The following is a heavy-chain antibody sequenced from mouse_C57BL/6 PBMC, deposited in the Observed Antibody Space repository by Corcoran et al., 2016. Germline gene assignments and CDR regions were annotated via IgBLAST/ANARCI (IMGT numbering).Heavy chain of an antibody. Sequence: EVQLQQSGPELEKPGASVKISCKASGYTFTDYYMNWVKQSHGKSLEWIGDINPNNGGTSYNQKFKGKATLTVDKSSSTAYMELRSLTSEDSAVYYCARNYYGSSPFAYWGQGTLVTVSA. V-gene: IGHV1-26*01. D-gene: IGHD1-1*01. J-gene: IGHJ3*01. CDR2: INPNNGGT. CDR1: GYTFTDYY. CDR3: ARNYYGSSPFAY.